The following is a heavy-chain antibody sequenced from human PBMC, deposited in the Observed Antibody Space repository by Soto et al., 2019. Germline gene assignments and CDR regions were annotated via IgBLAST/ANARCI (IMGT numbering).Heavy chain of an antibody. CDR1: GFTFSSDG. Sequence: QVQLVESGGCVVQPGRSLRLSCAASGFTFSSDGMHWVRQAPGKGLEWVAVIYDGSNKYYADSVKGRFTISRDNSKNTVHLQMNSLRAEDTAVYYCAKEVWRGPMDVWGQGTTVTVSS. D-gene: IGHD3-3*01. J-gene: IGHJ6*02. V-gene: IGHV3-30*18. CDR3: AKEVWRGPMDV. CDR2: IYDGSNK.